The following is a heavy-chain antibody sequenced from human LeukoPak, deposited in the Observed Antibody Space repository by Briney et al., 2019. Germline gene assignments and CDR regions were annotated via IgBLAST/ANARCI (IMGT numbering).Heavy chain of an antibody. CDR2: TYYRSKWYN. J-gene: IGHJ2*01. D-gene: IGHD6-19*01. Sequence: SQTLSLTCAISGDSVSSNSAAWNWIRQSPSRGLEWLGRTYYRSKWYNDYAVSVKSRITINPDTSKNQFSLQLNSVTPEDTAVYYCARAGIAVAGTAKGFWYFDLWGRGTLVTVSS. V-gene: IGHV6-1*01. CDR1: GDSVSSNSAA. CDR3: ARAGIAVAGTAKGFWYFDL.